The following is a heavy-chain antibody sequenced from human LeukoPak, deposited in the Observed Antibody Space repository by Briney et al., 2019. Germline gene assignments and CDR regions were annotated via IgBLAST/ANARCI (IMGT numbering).Heavy chain of an antibody. J-gene: IGHJ4*02. CDR1: GFTFDDYG. V-gene: IGHV3-20*04. CDR2: INWNGGST. Sequence: GGSLRLSCAASGFTFDDYGMSWVRQAPGKGLEWVSGINWNGGSTGYADSVKGRFTISRDNSKNTLYLQMNSLRVEDTAVDYCAKYPWRYFDYWGQGTLVTVSS. D-gene: IGHD2-2*02. CDR3: AKYPWRYFDY.